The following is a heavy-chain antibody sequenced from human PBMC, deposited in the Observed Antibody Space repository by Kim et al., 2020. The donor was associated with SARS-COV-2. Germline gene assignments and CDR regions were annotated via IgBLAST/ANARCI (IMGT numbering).Heavy chain of an antibody. CDR3: ARDRREQQLVSFWRYYFNNWFDP. D-gene: IGHD6-13*01. CDR2: IKQDGSEK. CDR1: GFTFSSYW. V-gene: IGHV3-7*03. Sequence: GGSLRLSCAASGFTFSSYWMSWVRQAPGKGLEWVANIKQDGSEKYYVDSVKGRFTISRDNAKNSLYLQMNSLRAEDTAVYYCARDRREQQLVSFWRYYFNNWFDPWGQGTLVTVSS. J-gene: IGHJ5*02.